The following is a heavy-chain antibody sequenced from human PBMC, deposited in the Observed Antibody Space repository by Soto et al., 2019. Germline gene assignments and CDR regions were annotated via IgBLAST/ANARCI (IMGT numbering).Heavy chain of an antibody. CDR3: AKDGEGYDYVRGSYRSPHFPFDY. D-gene: IGHD3-16*02. Sequence: GGSLRLSCAASGFTFSSYAMSWVRQAPGKGLEWVSAISGSGGSTYYADSVKGRFTISRDNSKNTLYLQMNSLRAEDTAVYYCAKDGEGYDYVRGSYRSPHFPFDYWGQGTPVPVYS. CDR1: GFTFSSYA. V-gene: IGHV3-23*01. J-gene: IGHJ4*02. CDR2: ISGSGGST.